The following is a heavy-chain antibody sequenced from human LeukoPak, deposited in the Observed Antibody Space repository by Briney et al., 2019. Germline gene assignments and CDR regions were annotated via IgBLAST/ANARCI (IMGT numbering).Heavy chain of an antibody. CDR2: IYHSGST. D-gene: IGHD3-10*01. Sequence: SETLSLTCAVSGGSISSGGYSWCWIRQPPGKGLEWIGYIYHSGSTYYNPSLKSRVTISVDRSKNQFSLKLSSVTAADTAVYYCARVHGEYHFDYWGQGTLVTVSS. J-gene: IGHJ4*02. CDR1: GGSISSGGYS. CDR3: ARVHGEYHFDY. V-gene: IGHV4-30-2*01.